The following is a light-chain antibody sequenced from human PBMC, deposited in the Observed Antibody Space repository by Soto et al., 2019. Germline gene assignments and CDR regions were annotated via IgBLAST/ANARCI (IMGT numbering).Light chain of an antibody. V-gene: IGKV3-20*01. J-gene: IGKJ5*01. CDR3: QQYGSSPLIS. Sequence: EILLTQSPGTLSLSPGERATLSCRASQSVSPSSLAWYQQRPGQSPRLLIYGASSRATGIPDRFSGRGSGTDFTLTIRGLEPEDFAVYYCQQYGSSPLISVGQGTRLEIK. CDR2: GAS. CDR1: QSVSPSS.